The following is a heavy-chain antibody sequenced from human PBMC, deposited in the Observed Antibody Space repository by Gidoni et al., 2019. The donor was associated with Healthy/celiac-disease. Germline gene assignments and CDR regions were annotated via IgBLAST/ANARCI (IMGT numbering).Heavy chain of an antibody. V-gene: IGHV1-2*04. D-gene: IGHD1-26*01. Sequence: QVQLVQSGAEVKKPGASVKVSCKASGYTFTGYYMYWLRQAPGQGLEWMGWINPNSGGTNYAQKFQGWVTMTRDTSISTAYMELSRLRSDDTAVYYCARDVGATEYYYYYGMDVWGQGTTVTVSS. CDR1: GYTFTGYY. J-gene: IGHJ6*02. CDR3: ARDVGATEYYYYYGMDV. CDR2: INPNSGGT.